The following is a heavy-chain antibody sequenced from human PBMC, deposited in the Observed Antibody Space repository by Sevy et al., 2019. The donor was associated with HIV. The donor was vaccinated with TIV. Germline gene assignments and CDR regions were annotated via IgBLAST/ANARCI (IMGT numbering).Heavy chain of an antibody. CDR3: AGGPSGSYAFDY. CDR2: IYYSGST. CDR1: GGSISSYY. V-gene: IGHV4-59*01. J-gene: IGHJ4*02. Sequence: SETLSLTCTVSGGSISSYYWSWIRQPPGKGLEWIGYIYYSGSTNYNPSLKSRVTISVDTSKNQFSLKLSSVTAADTAVYYCAGGPSGSYAFDYWGQGTLVTVSS. D-gene: IGHD1-26*01.